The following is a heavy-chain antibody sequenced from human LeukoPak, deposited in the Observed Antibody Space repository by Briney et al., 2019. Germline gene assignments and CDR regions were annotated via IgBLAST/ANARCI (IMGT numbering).Heavy chain of an antibody. D-gene: IGHD6-19*01. CDR2: IYYSGST. CDR1: GGSISSSSYY. Sequence: SETLSLTCTVSGGSISSSSYYWGWIRQPPGKGLEWIGSIYYSGSTYYNPSLKSRVTISVDTSKNQFSLKLSSVTAADTAVYYCARLQQWLGYFDYWGQGTLVTVSS. V-gene: IGHV4-39*01. J-gene: IGHJ4*02. CDR3: ARLQQWLGYFDY.